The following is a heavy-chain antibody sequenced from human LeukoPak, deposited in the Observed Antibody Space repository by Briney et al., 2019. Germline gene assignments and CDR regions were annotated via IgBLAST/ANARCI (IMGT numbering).Heavy chain of an antibody. J-gene: IGHJ4*02. CDR1: GFAFDDYG. CDR3: ARGGVGAAGTYYFDY. Sequence: WSGGSLRLSCAASGFAFDDYGMSWVRQAPGKGLEWVSGINWNGGSTGYADSVKGRFTISRDNAKNSLYLQMNSLRAEDTALYYCARGGVGAAGTYYFDYWGQGTLVTVSS. V-gene: IGHV3-20*04. D-gene: IGHD6-13*01. CDR2: INWNGGST.